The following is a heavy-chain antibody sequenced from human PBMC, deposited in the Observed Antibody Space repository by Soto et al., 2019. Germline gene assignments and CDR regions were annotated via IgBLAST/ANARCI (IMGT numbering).Heavy chain of an antibody. V-gene: IGHV2-5*02. J-gene: IGHJ4*02. CDR2: IFWDDAK. CDR1: GFSLTSSGVG. CDR3: AQRHYWTGSDDY. Sequence: QITLKESGPTLVKPTQTLTLTCTFSGFSLTSSGVGVGWILQPPGKALEWLALIFWDDAKRYSPSLKSRITIIKDTSRNQVVLTMTNMDPVDTATYYCAQRHYWTGSDDYWGQGTLVTVSS. D-gene: IGHD2-8*02.